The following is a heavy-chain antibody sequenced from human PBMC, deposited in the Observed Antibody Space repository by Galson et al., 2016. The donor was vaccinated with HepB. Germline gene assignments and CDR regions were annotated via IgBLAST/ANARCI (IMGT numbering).Heavy chain of an antibody. CDR1: GGSISSDY. CDR2: IKYTGST. CDR3: ARQPLARLRGVSYYYPGMDV. V-gene: IGHV4-59*03. Sequence: SETLSLTCTVSGGSISSDYWSWIRQAPGRGLEWIGFIKYTGSTNHNPSLEGRVSISLDRSKNQFSLTLSSVTAADTAMYYCARQPLARLRGVSYYYPGMDVWGQGTTVTVSS. D-gene: IGHD3-22*01. J-gene: IGHJ6*02.